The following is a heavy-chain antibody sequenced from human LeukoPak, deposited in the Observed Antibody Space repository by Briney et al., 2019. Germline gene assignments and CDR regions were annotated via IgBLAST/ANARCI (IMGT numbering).Heavy chain of an antibody. Sequence: KPGGSLRLSCAASGFTFNHYGMHWVRQAPGKGLEWVAAIWSDGSNKFYADSVKGRFTISRDDSRDTVYLQMDSLTAEDTAVYYCAKDAQRGFDYSNSLEYWGQGTLAPVSS. CDR3: AKDAQRGFDYSNSLEY. D-gene: IGHD4-11*01. CDR2: IWSDGSNK. V-gene: IGHV3-33*06. CDR1: GFTFNHYG. J-gene: IGHJ4*02.